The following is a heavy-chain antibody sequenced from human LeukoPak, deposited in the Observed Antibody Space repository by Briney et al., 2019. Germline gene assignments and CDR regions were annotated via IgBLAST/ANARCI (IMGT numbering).Heavy chain of an antibody. V-gene: IGHV3-30*02. J-gene: IGHJ4*02. CDR2: IRFDGAYK. CDR1: GFTFSTYG. Sequence: PGVSLRLSCAASGFTFSTYGIHWVRQAPGKGLEWVAFIRFDGAYKHTANSVKGRFTISRDNAQNTVYLYMNTLRTEDTAVYYCAKSALRDYASGVDYFDYWGQGTLVSVSS. D-gene: IGHD3-10*01. CDR3: AKSALRDYASGVDYFDY.